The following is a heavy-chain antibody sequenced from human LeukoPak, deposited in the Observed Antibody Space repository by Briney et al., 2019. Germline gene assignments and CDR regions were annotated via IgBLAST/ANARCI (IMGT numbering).Heavy chain of an antibody. D-gene: IGHD7-27*01. J-gene: IGHJ4*02. CDR2: ITTGGPDT. CDR3: AKDGGLWVSAHWGDS. V-gene: IGHV3-23*01. Sequence: GGSLRLSCTASGFTFSSYTMSWVRQAPGKGLKWVSTITTGGPDTYYADSVKGRFTVSRDDSKNTLYLQMNSLRAEDTAVYYCAKDGGLWVSAHWGDSWGRGTLVTVSS. CDR1: GFTFSSYT.